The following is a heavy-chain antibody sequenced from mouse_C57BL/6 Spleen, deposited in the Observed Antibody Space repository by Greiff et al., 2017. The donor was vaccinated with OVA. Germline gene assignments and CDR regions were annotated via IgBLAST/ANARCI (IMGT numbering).Heavy chain of an antibody. D-gene: IGHD3-2*02. Sequence: GYTFTDYYMNWVKQSHGKSLEWIGDINPNNGGTSYNQKFKGKATLTVDKSSSTAYMELRSLTSEDSAVYYCARGSSGYVHFDYWGQGTTLTVSS. CDR2: INPNNGGT. CDR1: GYTFTDYY. J-gene: IGHJ2*01. CDR3: ARGSSGYVHFDY. V-gene: IGHV1-26*01.